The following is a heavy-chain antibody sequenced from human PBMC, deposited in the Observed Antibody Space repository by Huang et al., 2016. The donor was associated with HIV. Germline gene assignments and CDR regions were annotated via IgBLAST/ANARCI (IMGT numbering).Heavy chain of an antibody. CDR2: ISAHNGNT. J-gene: IGHJ2*01. V-gene: IGHV1-18*04. D-gene: IGHD3-22*01. CDR3: ARFLETYYYDSSGYPEGYFDL. Sequence: QDQLVQSGTELKKPGASVKVSCTASGYTFTSYGISWVRQAPGQGLEWMGWISAHNGNTNYAQKYQDRVTITTDTSTTTAYMEVRSLRLDDTAVYYCARFLETYYYDSSGYPEGYFDLWGRGTLVTVSS. CDR1: GYTFTSYG.